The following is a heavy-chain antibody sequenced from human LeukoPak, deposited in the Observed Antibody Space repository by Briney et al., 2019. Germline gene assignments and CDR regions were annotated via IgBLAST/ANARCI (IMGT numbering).Heavy chain of an antibody. CDR2: IRYDGSNK. D-gene: IGHD3-10*01. J-gene: IGHJ4*02. CDR3: AKDRLLWFGELSHFDY. Sequence: GGSLRLSCAASGFTFSSYGMHWVRQAPGKGLEWVAFIRYDGSNKYYADSVKGRFTISRDNSKNTLYLQMNSLRAEDTAVYYCAKDRLLWFGELSHFDYWGQGTLVTVSS. V-gene: IGHV3-30*02. CDR1: GFTFSSYG.